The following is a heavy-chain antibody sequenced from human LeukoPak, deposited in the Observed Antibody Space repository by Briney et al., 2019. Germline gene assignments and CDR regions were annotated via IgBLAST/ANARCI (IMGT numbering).Heavy chain of an antibody. CDR2: IYYSGST. CDR3: AGSWTTVTVDY. V-gene: IGHV4-59*01. CDR1: GGSISSYY. D-gene: IGHD4-17*01. J-gene: IGHJ4*02. Sequence: SETLSLTCTVSGGSISSYYWSWIRQPPGKGLEWIGYIYYSGSTNYNPSLKSRVTLSVDTSKNQFSLKLSSVTAADTAVYYCAGSWTTVTVDYWGQGTLVTVSS.